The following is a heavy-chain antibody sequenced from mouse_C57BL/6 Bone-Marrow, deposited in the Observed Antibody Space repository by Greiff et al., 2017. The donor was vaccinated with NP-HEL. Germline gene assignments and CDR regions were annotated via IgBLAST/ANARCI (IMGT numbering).Heavy chain of an antibody. D-gene: IGHD1-1*01. Sequence: QVQLQQSGAELARPGASVKLSCKASGYTFTSYGISWVKQRTGQGLEWIGEIYPRSGNTYYNEKFKGKATLTADKSSSTAYMELSSLRSVDSAVSFCAGFEHYGSLYYFDYWGQGTTLTVSS. J-gene: IGHJ2*01. CDR3: AGFEHYGSLYYFDY. CDR1: GYTFTSYG. V-gene: IGHV1-81*01. CDR2: IYPRSGNT.